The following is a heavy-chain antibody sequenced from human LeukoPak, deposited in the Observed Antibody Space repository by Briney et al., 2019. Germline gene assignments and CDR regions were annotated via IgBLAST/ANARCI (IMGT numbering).Heavy chain of an antibody. CDR2: IIPIFGTA. J-gene: IGHJ3*02. CDR1: GGIFSNYA. D-gene: IGHD2-15*01. V-gene: IGHV1-69*05. CDR3: ARVGLGKDTAFDI. Sequence: SVKVSCKASGGIFSNYAISWVRQAPGQGLEWMGGIIPIFGTANYAQKFQGRVTITTDESTGTAYMELSSLRSEDTAVYYCARVGLGKDTAFDIWGQGTMVTVSS.